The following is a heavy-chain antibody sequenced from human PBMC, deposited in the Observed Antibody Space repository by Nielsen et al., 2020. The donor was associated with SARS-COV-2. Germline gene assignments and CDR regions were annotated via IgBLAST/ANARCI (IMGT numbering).Heavy chain of an antibody. J-gene: IGHJ4*02. Sequence: SETLSLTCTVSGDSISSSSYSWGWIRQPPGKGLEWIGTIYYSGSTYYNPSLKSRVTISVDTSKNQFSLKLSSVTAADTAVYYCARGLKSKRGYCSSTSCHGVGSTTFDYWGQGTLVTVSS. CDR1: GDSISSSSYS. CDR2: IYYSGST. D-gene: IGHD2-2*01. V-gene: IGHV4-39*01. CDR3: ARGLKSKRGYCSSTSCHGVGSTTFDY.